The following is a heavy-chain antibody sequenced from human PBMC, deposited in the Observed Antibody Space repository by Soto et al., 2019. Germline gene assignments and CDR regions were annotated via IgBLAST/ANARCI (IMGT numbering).Heavy chain of an antibody. V-gene: IGHV3-33*01. CDR3: ARDRSTYYYGSGSQASDP. D-gene: IGHD3-10*01. Sequence: VAVIWYDGSNRNYADSVKGRFTISRDNSKNTLYLQMDSLRVDDTAVYFCARDRSTYYYGSGSQASDPWGQGTLVTVSS. J-gene: IGHJ5*02. CDR2: IWYDGSNR.